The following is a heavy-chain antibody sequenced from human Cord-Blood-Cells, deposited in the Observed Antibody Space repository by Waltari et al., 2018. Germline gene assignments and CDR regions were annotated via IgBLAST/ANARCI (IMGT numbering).Heavy chain of an antibody. D-gene: IGHD3-3*01. CDR1: GGSFSGYY. Sequence: QVQLQQWGAGLLKPSETLSLTCAVYGGSFSGYYWSWIRQPPGTGLDWIGEINHSGSTDYNASLKSRVTRSVATSKNQCSLKLSSVTAADTAVYSCAGDRVATNSTIFGVVPTYNWFDPWGQGTLVTVSS. J-gene: IGHJ5*02. CDR2: INHSGST. CDR3: AGDRVATNSTIFGVVPTYNWFDP. V-gene: IGHV4-34*01.